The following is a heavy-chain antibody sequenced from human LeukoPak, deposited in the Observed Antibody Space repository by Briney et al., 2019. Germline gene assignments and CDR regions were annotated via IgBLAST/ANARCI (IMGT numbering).Heavy chain of an antibody. J-gene: IGHJ3*02. CDR3: ARAGIAVAGAFDI. CDR1: GGSISSYY. D-gene: IGHD6-19*01. V-gene: IGHV4-59*01. CDR2: IYYSGST. Sequence: PSETLSLTCTVSGGSISSYYWSWIRQPPGKGLEWIGYIYYSGSTNYNPSLKSRVTISVDTSKNQFSLKLSSVTAADTAVYYCARAGIAVAGAFDIWGQGTMVTVSS.